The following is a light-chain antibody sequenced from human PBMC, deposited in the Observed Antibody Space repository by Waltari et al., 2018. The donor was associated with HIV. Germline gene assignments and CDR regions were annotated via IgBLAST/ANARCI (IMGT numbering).Light chain of an antibody. Sequence: EIAMTQSPLSLPVTPGEPASISCTSSQSLLHSDGNNYLEWYLQKPGQSPQLLIYLGSNRASGVPDRFSGSGSGTDFTLKISRVEAEDVGVYYCMQALQTPSTFGGGTKVEIK. CDR3: MQALQTPST. CDR2: LGS. CDR1: QSLLHSDGNNY. V-gene: IGKV2-28*01. J-gene: IGKJ4*01.